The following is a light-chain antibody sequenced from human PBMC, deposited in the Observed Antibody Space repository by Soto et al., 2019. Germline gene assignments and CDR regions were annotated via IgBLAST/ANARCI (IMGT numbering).Light chain of an antibody. V-gene: IGKV3-20*01. CDR1: QSVSSH. Sequence: EIVLTQSPGTLSLSPGERATLSCKASQSVSSHLAWYQQRPGQAPRLLIYGASSRATGIPDRFSGSGSGTDFTLTISRLEPEDFAVYYCQQYGSSGTFGQGTKVDI. CDR2: GAS. J-gene: IGKJ1*01. CDR3: QQYGSSGT.